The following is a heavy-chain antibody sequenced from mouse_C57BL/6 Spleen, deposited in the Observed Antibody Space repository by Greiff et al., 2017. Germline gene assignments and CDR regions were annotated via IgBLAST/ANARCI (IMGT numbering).Heavy chain of an antibody. CDR3: VTSYYSNTAWFAY. D-gene: IGHD2-5*01. V-gene: IGHV10-1*01. Sequence: EVMLVESGGGLVQPKGSLKLSCAASGFSFNTYAMNWVRQAPGKGLEWVARIRSKSNNYATYYADSVKDRFTISRDDSESMLYLQMNNLKTEDTAMYYCVTSYYSNTAWFAYWGQGTLVTVSA. CDR1: GFSFNTYA. CDR2: IRSKSNNYAT. J-gene: IGHJ3*01.